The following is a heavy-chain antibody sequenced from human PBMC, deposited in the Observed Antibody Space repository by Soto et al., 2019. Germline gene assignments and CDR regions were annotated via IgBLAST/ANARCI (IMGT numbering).Heavy chain of an antibody. D-gene: IGHD4-4*01. CDR3: ANYLALTTPLADY. Sequence: QVQLVESGGGVVQPERSLRLSCTASGFTFRNYGMHWVRQAPGKGLEWVAVISYDGTITYYADSVKGRFTISRDNSKNTLFLQMDTLRAEDTAVYYCANYLALTTPLADYWGQGTLVTVSS. CDR1: GFTFRNYG. J-gene: IGHJ4*02. V-gene: IGHV3-30*18. CDR2: ISYDGTIT.